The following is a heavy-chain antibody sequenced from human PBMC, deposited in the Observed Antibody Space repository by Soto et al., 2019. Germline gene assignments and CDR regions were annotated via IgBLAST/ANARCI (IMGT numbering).Heavy chain of an antibody. CDR2: INPNSGGT. V-gene: IGHV1-2*02. J-gene: IGHJ6*02. CDR3: ARVGIAAAGVDYYYYGMDV. CDR1: GYTFTVYY. D-gene: IGHD6-13*01. Sequence: GASVKVSCKASGYTFTVYYMHCVVQAPLQWLEWMGWINPNSGGTNYAQKFQGRVTMTRDTSISTAYMELSRLRSDDTAVYYCARVGIAAAGVDYYYYGMDVWGQGTTVTVAS.